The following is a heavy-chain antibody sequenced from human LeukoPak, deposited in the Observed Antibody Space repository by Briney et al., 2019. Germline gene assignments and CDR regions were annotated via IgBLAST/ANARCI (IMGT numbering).Heavy chain of an antibody. CDR3: ARLMVRGVISHWFDP. J-gene: IGHJ5*02. Sequence: SETLSLTCAVYGGSFSGYYWSWIRQPPGKGLEWIGEINHSGSTNYNPSLKSRVTISVDTSKNQFSLKLSSVTAADTAVYYCARLMVRGVISHWFDPWGQGTLVTVSS. CDR1: GGSFSGYY. CDR2: INHSGST. D-gene: IGHD3-10*01. V-gene: IGHV4-34*01.